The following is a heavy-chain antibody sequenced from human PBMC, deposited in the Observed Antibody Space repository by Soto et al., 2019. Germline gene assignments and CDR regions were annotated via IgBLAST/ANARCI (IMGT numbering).Heavy chain of an antibody. CDR2: ISAYNGNT. V-gene: IGHV1-18*01. D-gene: IGHD3-22*01. Sequence: QVQLVQSGAEVKKPGASVKVSCKASGYTFTSYGISWVRQAPGQGLEWMGWISAYNGNTNYAQKLQGRVTMTTDTFTSTAYMELRSLRSDDTAVYYCARGEEGYYYDSSGYYLGAFDIWGQGTMVTVSS. J-gene: IGHJ3*02. CDR1: GYTFTSYG. CDR3: ARGEEGYYYDSSGYYLGAFDI.